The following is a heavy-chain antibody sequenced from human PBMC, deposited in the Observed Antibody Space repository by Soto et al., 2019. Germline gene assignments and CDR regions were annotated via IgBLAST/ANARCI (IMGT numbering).Heavy chain of an antibody. D-gene: IGHD3-3*01. Sequence: SVKVSCKASGGTFSSYAISWVRQAPGQGLEWMGGIIPIFGTANYAQKFQGRVTITADESTSTAYMELSSLRSEDTAVYYCARVRFLEWSRNWFDPWGQGTLVTVSS. CDR3: ARVRFLEWSRNWFDP. CDR2: IIPIFGTA. CDR1: GGTFSSYA. J-gene: IGHJ5*02. V-gene: IGHV1-69*13.